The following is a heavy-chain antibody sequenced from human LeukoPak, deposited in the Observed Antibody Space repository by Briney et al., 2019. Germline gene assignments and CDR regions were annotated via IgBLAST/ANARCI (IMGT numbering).Heavy chain of an antibody. CDR3: AAQRGASLHDFWSNRLFDP. J-gene: IGHJ5*02. D-gene: IGHD3-3*01. V-gene: IGHV1-58*02. CDR1: GFTFHTSA. CDR2: IVLGSGNT. Sequence: SVKVSCKASGFTFHTSAMQWVRQARGQRHEWIGWIVLGSGNTVYSHKFHDRVIITRDMSTSTVYMELDSLGSEDTAVYYCAAQRGASLHDFWSNRLFDPWGQGTLVTVSS.